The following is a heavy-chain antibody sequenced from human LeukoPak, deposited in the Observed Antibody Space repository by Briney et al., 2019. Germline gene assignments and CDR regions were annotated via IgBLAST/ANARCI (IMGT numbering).Heavy chain of an antibody. CDR1: GYTFTYRH. CDR2: INPNSGGT. D-gene: IGHD3-16*01. V-gene: IGHV1-2*02. Sequence: ASVKVSCKASGYTFTYRHLHWVRQAPGQGLEWMGWINPNSGGTNYAQKFQGGVTMTRDTSISTAYMELSRLRSEDTAVYYCARAIGGYGSWFDPWGQGTLVTVSS. J-gene: IGHJ5*02. CDR3: ARAIGGYGSWFDP.